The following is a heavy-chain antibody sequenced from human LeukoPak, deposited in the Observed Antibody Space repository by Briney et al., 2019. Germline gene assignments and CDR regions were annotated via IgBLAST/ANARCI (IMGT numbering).Heavy chain of an antibody. V-gene: IGHV3-23*01. J-gene: IGHJ4*02. Sequence: GGSLRLSCEASGFTFSIYAMSWVRQAPGKGLEWVSAIAGNSGNTYYADSVKGRFTISRDNSKNTLYLQMNSLRAEDTAVYYCAKGHSLESRFDYWGQGTLVTVSS. CDR2: IAGNSGNT. CDR3: AKGHSLESRFDY. D-gene: IGHD5-18*01. CDR1: GFTFSIYA.